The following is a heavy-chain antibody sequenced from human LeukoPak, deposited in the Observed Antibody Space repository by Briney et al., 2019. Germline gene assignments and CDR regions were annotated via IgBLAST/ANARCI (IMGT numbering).Heavy chain of an antibody. Sequence: PGGSLRLSCEASEFIFSSYGMHWVRQAPGKGLEWVAAIWDDGSEKYYGDSVRGRFTISRDNSKNTLYLQMDSLRAEDTAVYYCASAGYSSSSFDYWGQGTLVTVSS. CDR3: ASAGYSSSSFDY. V-gene: IGHV3-33*01. D-gene: IGHD6-6*01. J-gene: IGHJ4*02. CDR2: IWDDGSEK. CDR1: EFIFSSYG.